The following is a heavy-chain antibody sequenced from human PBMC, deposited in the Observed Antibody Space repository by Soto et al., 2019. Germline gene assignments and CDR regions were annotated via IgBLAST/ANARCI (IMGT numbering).Heavy chain of an antibody. CDR3: ARGKYSSSWLLDY. CDR1: GGSFSGYY. J-gene: IGHJ4*02. D-gene: IGHD6-13*01. CDR2: INHSGST. V-gene: IGHV4-34*01. Sequence: QVQLQQWGAGLLKPSETLSLTCAVYGGSFSGYYWSWIRQPPGKGLEWIGEINHSGSTNYNPSLKSRVTISVDTSKNQFPLKLSSVTAADTAVYYCARGKYSSSWLLDYWGQGTLVTVSS.